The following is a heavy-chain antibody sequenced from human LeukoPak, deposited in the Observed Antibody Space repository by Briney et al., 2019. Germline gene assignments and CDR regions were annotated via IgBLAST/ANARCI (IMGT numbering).Heavy chain of an antibody. D-gene: IGHD1-26*01. J-gene: IGHJ4*02. CDR1: GFSFNTYA. V-gene: IGHV3-23*01. Sequence: GGSLRLSCAASGFSFNTYAMSWVRQAPGKGLEWVSAISNTGGSTYYADSVKGRFTISRDNSKNTLYLQMNSLRAEDTAVYYCAKDLVGVSDYWGQGTLVTVS. CDR3: AKDLVGVSDY. CDR2: ISNTGGST.